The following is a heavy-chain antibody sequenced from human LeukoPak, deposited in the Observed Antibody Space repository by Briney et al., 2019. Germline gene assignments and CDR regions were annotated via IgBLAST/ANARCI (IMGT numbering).Heavy chain of an antibody. CDR2: ISYDGSNK. J-gene: IGHJ4*03. CDR3: VRGEILPCSRTSRYSGYFDN. D-gene: IGHD3-10*01. CDR1: GFTFSRYA. Sequence: PARSLRLSCAASGFTFSRYAIHWVRQAPGKGLEWVALISYDGSNKYYADSVKGRFTISRDNSNNTLSLQMNRLRADDMSIYFCVRGEILPCSRTSRYSGYFDNWGKGPRLTVSS. V-gene: IGHV3-30*04.